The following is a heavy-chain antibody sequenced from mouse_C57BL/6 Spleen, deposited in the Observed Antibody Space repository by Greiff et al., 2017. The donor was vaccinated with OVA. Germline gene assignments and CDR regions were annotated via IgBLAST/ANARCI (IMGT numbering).Heavy chain of an antibody. CDR3: ASFDGSSPLWYFDV. Sequence: QVQLQQSGPELVKPGASVKISCKASGYAFSSSWMNWVKQRPGKGLEWIGRIYPGDGDTNYNGKFKGKATLTADKSSSTAYMQLSSLTSEDSAVYFCASFDGSSPLWYFDVWGTGTTVTVSS. V-gene: IGHV1-82*01. CDR1: GYAFSSSW. D-gene: IGHD1-1*01. CDR2: IYPGDGDT. J-gene: IGHJ1*03.